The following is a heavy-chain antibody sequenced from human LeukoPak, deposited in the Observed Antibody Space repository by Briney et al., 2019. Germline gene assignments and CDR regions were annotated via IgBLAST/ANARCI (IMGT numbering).Heavy chain of an antibody. CDR3: ARGRGYCSSTSCYRWPTDYYMDV. V-gene: IGHV1-69*05. J-gene: IGHJ6*03. Sequence: ASVKVSCKASGGTFSSYAISWVRQAPGQGLEWMGGIIPIFGTANYAQKFQGRVTITTDESTSTAYMELSSLRSEDTAVYYCARGRGYCSSTSCYRWPTDYYMDVWGKGTTVTVSS. CDR2: IIPIFGTA. CDR1: GGTFSSYA. D-gene: IGHD2-2*02.